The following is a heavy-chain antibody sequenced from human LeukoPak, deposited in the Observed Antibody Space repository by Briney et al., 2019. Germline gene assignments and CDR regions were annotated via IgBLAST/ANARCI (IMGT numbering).Heavy chain of an antibody. D-gene: IGHD2/OR15-2a*01. CDR2: ISSSSSYI. V-gene: IGHV3-21*01. CDR3: ARQTGISIDI. Sequence: PGGSLRLSCAASGFTFSSYSMNWVRQAPGKGLEWVSSISSSSSYIYYADSVKGRFTISRDNAKNSLFLQMNILRAADTDVYYCARQTGISIDIWGQGTMVTVSS. CDR1: GFTFSSYS. J-gene: IGHJ3*02.